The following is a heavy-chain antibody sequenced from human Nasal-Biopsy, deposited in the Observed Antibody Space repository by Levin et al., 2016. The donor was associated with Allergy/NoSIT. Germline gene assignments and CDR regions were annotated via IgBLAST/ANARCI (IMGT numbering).Heavy chain of an antibody. CDR1: GFTFRNYA. V-gene: IGHV3-23*01. CDR2: ITGSGDET. CDR3: ARDKGSRGFYIDS. D-gene: IGHD3-16*01. J-gene: IGHJ4*02. Sequence: GESLKISCATSGFTFRNYAMAWVRQAPGKGLEWVSGITGSGDETYYADSVRGRFTISRDNSKNTLYLQMNSLRVEDTAVYFCARDKGSRGFYIDSWGQGILVTVSA.